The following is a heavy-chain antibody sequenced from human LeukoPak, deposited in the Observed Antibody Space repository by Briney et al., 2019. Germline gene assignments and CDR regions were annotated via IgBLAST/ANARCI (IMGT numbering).Heavy chain of an antibody. Sequence: GGSPRLSCAASGFTFSIYAMSWVRQAPGKGLEWVSAISGSGGSTYYADSVKGRFTISRDNSKNTLYLQMNSLRAEDTAVYYCAKDLSGPGIAAAFDAFDIWGQGTMVTVSS. CDR1: GFTFSIYA. CDR2: ISGSGGST. J-gene: IGHJ3*02. CDR3: AKDLSGPGIAAAFDAFDI. D-gene: IGHD6-13*01. V-gene: IGHV3-23*01.